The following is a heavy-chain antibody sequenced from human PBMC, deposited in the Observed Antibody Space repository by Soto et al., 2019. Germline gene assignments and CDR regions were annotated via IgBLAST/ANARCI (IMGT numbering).Heavy chain of an antibody. J-gene: IGHJ4*01. CDR2: IYYGGST. CDR3: ARGGYYYENSGQNAYDY. V-gene: IGHV4-31*03. Sequence: KTLETLSLTCTVSGGSISSGGYYWSWIRQHPGKGLEWIGYIYYGGSTYYNPSLKSRATISGDTSKNQFSLKLSSVTAADTAVYYCARGGYYYENSGQNAYDYWGQGILVTVSS. CDR1: GGSISSGGYY. D-gene: IGHD3-22*01.